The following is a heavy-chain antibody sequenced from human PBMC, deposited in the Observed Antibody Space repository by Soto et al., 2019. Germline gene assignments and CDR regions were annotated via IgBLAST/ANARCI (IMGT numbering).Heavy chain of an antibody. D-gene: IGHD6-19*01. V-gene: IGHV1-18*01. CDR2: ISGYNGHT. CDR3: ARSDSGWYWYFDF. CDR1: GYTFTDYG. Sequence: ASLKVSCKTSGYTFTDYGVNWVRQAPRQGLEWIGWISGYNGHTNYAQKFQGRVTMTTDTSTSTAYMELRNLRSDDTAVYFCARSDSGWYWYFDFWGRGTLVTVS. J-gene: IGHJ2*01.